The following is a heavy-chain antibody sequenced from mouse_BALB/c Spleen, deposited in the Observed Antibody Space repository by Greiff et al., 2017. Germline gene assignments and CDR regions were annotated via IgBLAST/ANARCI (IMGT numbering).Heavy chain of an antibody. J-gene: IGHJ2*01. Sequence: QVQLKESGPGLVAPSQSLSITCTVSGFSLTGYGVNWVRQPPGKGLEWLGMIWGDGSTDYNSALKSRLSISKDNSKSQVFLKMNSLQTDDTARYYCARGGYDPYYFDYWGQGTTLTVSS. V-gene: IGHV2-6-7*01. D-gene: IGHD2-3*01. CDR2: IWGDGST. CDR1: GFSLTGYG. CDR3: ARGGYDPYYFDY.